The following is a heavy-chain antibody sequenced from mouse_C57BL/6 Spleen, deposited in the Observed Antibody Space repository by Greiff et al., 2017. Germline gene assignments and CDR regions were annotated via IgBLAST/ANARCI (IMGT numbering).Heavy chain of an antibody. CDR2: ISGGGGNT. CDR3: ARRPYYYGSDYFDY. CDR1: GFTFSSYT. D-gene: IGHD1-1*01. Sequence: EVKLVESGGGLVKPGGSLKLSCAASGFTFSSYTMSWVRQTPEKRLEWVATISGGGGNTYYPDSVKGRFTISRDNAKNTLYLQMSSLRSEDTALYYCARRPYYYGSDYFDYWGQGTTLTVSS. V-gene: IGHV5-9*01. J-gene: IGHJ2*01.